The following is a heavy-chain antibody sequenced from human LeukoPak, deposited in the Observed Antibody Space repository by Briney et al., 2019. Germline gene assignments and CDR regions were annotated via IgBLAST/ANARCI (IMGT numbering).Heavy chain of an antibody. CDR1: GFTFSSYG. D-gene: IGHD3/OR15-3a*01. CDR3: ARDYKSPDFWAGYPPYHHDH. V-gene: IGHV3-33*08. J-gene: IGHJ4*02. CDR2: IWYGGSNK. Sequence: GGSLRLSCVASGFTFSSYGMHWVRQAPGKGLEWVAVIWYGGSNKYYADSVKGRFTISRDNSKNTLYLQMNSLRAEDTAVYYCARDYKSPDFWAGYPPYHHDHWGQGTLVTVSS.